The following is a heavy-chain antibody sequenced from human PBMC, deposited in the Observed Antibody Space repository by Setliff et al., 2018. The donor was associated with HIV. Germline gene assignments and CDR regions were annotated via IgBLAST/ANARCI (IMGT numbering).Heavy chain of an antibody. CDR3: ARDHGSGWIRYFDL. Sequence: PSETLSLTCTVSGASIRSGGYYWSWIRQHPGKGLEWIGYIYYSGSTSYNPSLKSRVTMSVDTSKNQYSLKLSSVTAADTAVYYCARDHGSGWIRYFDLWGRGTLVTVSS. CDR1: GASIRSGGYY. J-gene: IGHJ2*01. V-gene: IGHV4-31*03. CDR2: IYYSGST. D-gene: IGHD6-19*01.